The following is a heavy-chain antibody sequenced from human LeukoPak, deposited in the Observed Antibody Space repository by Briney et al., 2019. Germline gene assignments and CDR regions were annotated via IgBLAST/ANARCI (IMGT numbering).Heavy chain of an antibody. CDR3: TVVPAASDFDY. Sequence: ASVKVSCKASGYTFTNYGISWVRQAPGQGPEWMGWINTYNGNTNYAQKLQGRVTMTTDTSTSTAYMELSRLRSDDTAVYYCTVVPAASDFDYWGQGTLVTVS. CDR1: GYTFTNYG. D-gene: IGHD2-2*01. CDR2: INTYNGNT. V-gene: IGHV1-18*01. J-gene: IGHJ4*02.